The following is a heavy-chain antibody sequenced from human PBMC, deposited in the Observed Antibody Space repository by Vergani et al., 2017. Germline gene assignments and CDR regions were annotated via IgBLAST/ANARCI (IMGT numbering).Heavy chain of an antibody. J-gene: IGHJ6*02. CDR1: GYTFTSYG. Sequence: QVQLVQSGAEVKKPGASVKVSCKASGYTFTSYGISWVRQAPGQGLEWMGWISAYNGNTNYAQKLQGRVTMTTDTSTSTAYMELRSLRSDDTAVYYCATPTPTSFLWCGGLSPDYYYGMDVWGQGTTVTVSS. D-gene: IGHD3-10*01. CDR2: ISAYNGNT. V-gene: IGHV1-18*04. CDR3: ATPTPTSFLWCGGLSPDYYYGMDV.